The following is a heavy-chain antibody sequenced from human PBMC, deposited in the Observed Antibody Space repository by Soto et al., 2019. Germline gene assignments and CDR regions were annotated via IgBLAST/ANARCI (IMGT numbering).Heavy chain of an antibody. CDR2: ISAYNGNT. CDR1: GYTFTSYG. D-gene: IGHD3-10*01. V-gene: IGHV1-18*01. Sequence: QVQLVQSGAEVKKPGASVKVSCKASGYTFTSYGISWVRQAPGQGLEWMGWISAYNGNTNYAQKLQGRVTMTTDTSTSTSYTELRSLRSDDTAVYYCASCALGSGMTSSDWFDPWCQGTLLTVSS. CDR3: ASCALGSGMTSSDWFDP. J-gene: IGHJ5*02.